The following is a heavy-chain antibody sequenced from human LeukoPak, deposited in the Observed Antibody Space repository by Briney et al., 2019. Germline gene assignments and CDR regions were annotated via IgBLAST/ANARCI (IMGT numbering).Heavy chain of an antibody. CDR3: ARGVRIEGSGSYEGPFFDY. CDR1: GYTFTSYY. J-gene: IGHJ4*02. CDR2: INPSGGSA. V-gene: IGHV1-46*01. Sequence: ASVKVSFTASGYTFTSYYMHWVRQAPGQGLEWMGIINPSGGSASYAQKFQGRVTMIRDTSTSTVYMELSSLRSEDTAVYYCARGVRIEGSGSYEGPFFDYWGQGTLVTVSS. D-gene: IGHD3-10*01.